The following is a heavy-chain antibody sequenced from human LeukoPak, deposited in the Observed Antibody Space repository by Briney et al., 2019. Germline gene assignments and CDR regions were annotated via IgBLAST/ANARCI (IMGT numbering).Heavy chain of an antibody. D-gene: IGHD5-18*01. CDR2: INTNTGNP. V-gene: IGHV7-4-1*02. CDR3: GRDPRLGIRGYTYGYIEY. J-gene: IGHJ4*02. Sequence: ASVKVSCKTSGYTFSSYTITWVRQAPGQGLQWMGWINTNTGNPTYAQGFAGRYVFSLDTSVSTAYLQISGLTADDTAVYFCGRDPRLGIRGYTYGYIEYWGQGTLVTVSS. CDR1: GYTFSSYT.